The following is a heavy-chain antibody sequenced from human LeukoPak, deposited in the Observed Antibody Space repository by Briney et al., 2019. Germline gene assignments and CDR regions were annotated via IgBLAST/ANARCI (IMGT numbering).Heavy chain of an antibody. Sequence: SETLSLTCTVSGGSISSYYWSWIRQPPGKGLEWIGYIYYSGSTNYNPSLKSRVTISVDTSKNQFSLKLSSVTAADTAVYYCARGGRIAAAGSVYWGQGTLVTVSS. V-gene: IGHV4-59*01. D-gene: IGHD6-13*01. CDR1: GGSISSYY. CDR3: ARGGRIAAAGSVY. J-gene: IGHJ4*02. CDR2: IYYSGST.